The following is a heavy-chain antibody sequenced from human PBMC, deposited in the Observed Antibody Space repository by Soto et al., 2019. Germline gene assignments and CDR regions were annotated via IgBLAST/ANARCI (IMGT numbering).Heavy chain of an antibody. CDR1: GGTFSSDA. CDR3: ARKDIAARQRAVAGLDYYYGMDV. V-gene: IGHV1-69*01. D-gene: IGHD6-6*01. Sequence: SVKVSCKASGGTFSSDAISWVRQAPGQGLEWMGGVIPIFGTANYAQKFQGRVTITADESTSTAYMELSSLRSEDTAVYYCARKDIAARQRAVAGLDYYYGMDVWGQGTTVTVSS. CDR2: VIPIFGTA. J-gene: IGHJ6*02.